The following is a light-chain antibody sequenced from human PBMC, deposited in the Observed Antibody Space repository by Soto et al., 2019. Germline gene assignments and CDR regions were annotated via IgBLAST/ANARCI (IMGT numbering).Light chain of an antibody. Sequence: DIQMTQSPSTLSASVGDRGTITCLASQSISSWLAWYQQKLGRAPKVLIFDASSLESGVPSRFSGSGSATEFTLTISSLQPDDFATYYCQQYTTYPWTFGQGTKVHIK. J-gene: IGKJ1*01. CDR3: QQYTTYPWT. CDR1: QSISSW. CDR2: DAS. V-gene: IGKV1-5*01.